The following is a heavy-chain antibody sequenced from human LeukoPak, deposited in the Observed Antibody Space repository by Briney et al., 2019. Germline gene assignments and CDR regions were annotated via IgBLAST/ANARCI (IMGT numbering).Heavy chain of an antibody. CDR1: GGSISSGGYY. CDR3: ARRIDSGSYFDDY. Sequence: SETLSLTCTVSGGSISSGGYYWSWIRQHPGKGLEWIGYIYYSGSTNYNPSLKSRVTISVDKSKNQFSLKLSSVTAADTAVYYCARRIDSGSYFDDYWGQGTLVTVSS. J-gene: IGHJ4*02. V-gene: IGHV4-31*03. CDR2: IYYSGST. D-gene: IGHD1-26*01.